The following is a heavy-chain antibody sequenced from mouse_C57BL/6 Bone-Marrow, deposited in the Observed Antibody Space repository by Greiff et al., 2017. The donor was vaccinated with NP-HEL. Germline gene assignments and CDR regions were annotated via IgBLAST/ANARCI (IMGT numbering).Heavy chain of an antibody. V-gene: IGHV14-4*01. CDR1: GFNIKDDY. Sequence: EVQLQQSGAELVRPGASVKLSCTASGFNIKDDYMHWVKQRPEQGLEWIGWIDPENGDPEYASKFQGKATITADTSSNTAYLQLSSLTSEDTAVYYCTTSTTVVARDFDYWGQGTTLTVSS. CDR2: IDPENGDP. D-gene: IGHD1-1*01. J-gene: IGHJ2*01. CDR3: TTSTTVVARDFDY.